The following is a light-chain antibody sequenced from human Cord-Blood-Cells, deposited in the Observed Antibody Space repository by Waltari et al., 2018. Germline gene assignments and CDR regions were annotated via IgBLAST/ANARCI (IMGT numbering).Light chain of an antibody. V-gene: IGLV1-47*01. CDR1: SSNIGSNY. CDR3: AAWDDSLSGVV. Sequence: QSVLTQPPSASGTPGQRVTISCSGSSSNIGSNYVYWYQQLPGTAPKLLIYRNNQRPSGVPDRFSGSKSGTSASLASSGLRSEDGADYYCAAWDDSLSGVVFGGGTKLTVL. J-gene: IGLJ2*01. CDR2: RNN.